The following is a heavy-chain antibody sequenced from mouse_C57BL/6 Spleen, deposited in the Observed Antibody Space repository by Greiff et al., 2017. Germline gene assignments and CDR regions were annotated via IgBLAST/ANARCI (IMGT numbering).Heavy chain of an antibody. CDR3: AYPSWVAY. D-gene: IGHD5-5*01. Sequence: EVQLQQSGPELVKPGASVKISCKASGYTFTDYYMNWVKQSHGKSLEWIGDINPNNGGTSYNQKFKGKATLTVDKSSSTAYMELRSLTSEDSAVYYCAYPSWVAYWGQGTLVTVSA. V-gene: IGHV1-26*01. J-gene: IGHJ3*01. CDR1: GYTFTDYY. CDR2: INPNNGGT.